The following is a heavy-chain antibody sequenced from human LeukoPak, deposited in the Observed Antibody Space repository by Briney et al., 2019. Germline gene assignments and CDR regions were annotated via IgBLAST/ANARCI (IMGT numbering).Heavy chain of an antibody. CDR2: INPGGGST. J-gene: IGHJ4*02. CDR1: GYTFTTYY. CDR3: ARNVDSGLAY. V-gene: IGHV1-46*03. D-gene: IGHD3-10*01. Sequence: ASVKVSCKASGYTFTTYYVHWVRQAPGQGLEWMGFINPGGGSTSYAQKFQGRVTMTRVTSTSTIYMELSSLRSEDTAVYYCARNVDSGLAYWGQGTLVTVSS.